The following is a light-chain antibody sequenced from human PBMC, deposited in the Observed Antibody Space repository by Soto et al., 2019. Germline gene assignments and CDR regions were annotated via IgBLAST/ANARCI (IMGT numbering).Light chain of an antibody. CDR1: QSVSSY. V-gene: IGKV3-11*01. CDR2: DAS. Sequence: ERVMTQSPATLSLSPGERDTLSCRASQSVSSYLAWYQQKPGQAPRLLIYDASNRATGIPARFSGSGSGTDFTLTISSLEPEDFAVYYCQQRSNWPPAITFGQGTRLEIK. J-gene: IGKJ5*01. CDR3: QQRSNWPPAIT.